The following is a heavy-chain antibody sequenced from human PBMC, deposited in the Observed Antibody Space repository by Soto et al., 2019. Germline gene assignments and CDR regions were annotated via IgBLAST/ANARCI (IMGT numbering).Heavy chain of an antibody. CDR3: AKDVAPYYYYYVMDV. CDR2: IGGSGGST. D-gene: IGHD2-15*01. CDR1: GFTFSSYA. J-gene: IGHJ6*02. V-gene: IGHV3-23*01. Sequence: GGSLRLSCATSGFTFSSYAMSWVRQAPGKGLEWVSGIGGSGGSTYYADSVKGRFTISRDNSKNTLYLQMNSLTAEDTAVYYCAKDVAPYYYYYVMDVWGQGTTVTVSS.